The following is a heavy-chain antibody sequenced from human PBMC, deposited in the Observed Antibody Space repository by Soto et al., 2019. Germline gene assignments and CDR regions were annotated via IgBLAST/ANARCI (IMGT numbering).Heavy chain of an antibody. D-gene: IGHD4-17*01. CDR1: GFTFSSYG. Sequence: GGTLRLFCAASGFTFSSYGMHWVRQAPGKGLEWVAVISYDGSNKYYADSVKGRFTISRDNSKNTLYLQMNSLRAEDTAVYYCAAYGDYVPDYWGQGTLVTVSS. CDR2: ISYDGSNK. CDR3: AAYGDYVPDY. J-gene: IGHJ4*02. V-gene: IGHV3-30*03.